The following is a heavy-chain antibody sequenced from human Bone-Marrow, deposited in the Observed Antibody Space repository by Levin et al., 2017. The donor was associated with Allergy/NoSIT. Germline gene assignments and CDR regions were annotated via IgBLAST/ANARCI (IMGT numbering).Heavy chain of an antibody. Sequence: ESLKISCAVSGGSINSRHWWTWVRQPPGKRLEWIGEIYHSGSTNYNPSLQSLVTISVAKSKSQFSLRLPSLPAADTAVDYGARSRDDQGDRATLDSWGQGTLVTVSS. CDR3: ARSRDDQGDRATLDS. CDR1: GGSINSRHW. V-gene: IGHV4/OR15-8*01. D-gene: IGHD4-17*01. CDR2: IYHSGST. J-gene: IGHJ4*02.